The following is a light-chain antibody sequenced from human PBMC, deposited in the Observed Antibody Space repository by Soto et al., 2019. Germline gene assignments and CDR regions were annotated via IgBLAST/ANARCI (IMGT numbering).Light chain of an antibody. J-gene: IGLJ2*01. CDR3: SSYTSSNALV. Sequence: QSVLTQPASVSGSPGQSITISCTGTISDVGGYNYVSWYQQHPDKAPKLMIYEVSNRPSGVSNRFSGSKSGNTASLTISGLQADDEADYYCSSYTSSNALVFGGGTKLTV. CDR1: ISDVGGYNY. CDR2: EVS. V-gene: IGLV2-14*01.